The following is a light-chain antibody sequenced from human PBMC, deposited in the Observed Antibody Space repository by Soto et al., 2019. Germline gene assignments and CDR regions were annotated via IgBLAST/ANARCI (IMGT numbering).Light chain of an antibody. CDR3: QQSYTTTLT. V-gene: IGKV1-39*01. CDR2: RAS. J-gene: IGKJ4*01. CDR1: QTIYRY. Sequence: DIQTTQSPSSLSASVGDSFTITCRASQTIYRYLVWYQHAQGRAPKXXIYRASTLQGGVPSRFSVSGSGTDGTITISRLKTEDGATYYCQQSYTTTLTFGGGTKVDIK.